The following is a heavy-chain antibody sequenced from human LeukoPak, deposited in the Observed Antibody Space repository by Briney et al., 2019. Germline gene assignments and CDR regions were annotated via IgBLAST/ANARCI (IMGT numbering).Heavy chain of an antibody. CDR2: IIPILGIA. D-gene: IGHD1-26*01. CDR1: GGTFSSYA. Sequence: SVKVSCKPSGGTFSSYAISWVRQAPGQGLEWMGRIIPILGIANYAQKFQGRVTITADKSTSTAYMELSSLRSEDTAVYYCARSLGVVGATYFYYFDYWGQGTLVTVSS. J-gene: IGHJ4*02. CDR3: ARSLGVVGATYFYYFDY. V-gene: IGHV1-69*04.